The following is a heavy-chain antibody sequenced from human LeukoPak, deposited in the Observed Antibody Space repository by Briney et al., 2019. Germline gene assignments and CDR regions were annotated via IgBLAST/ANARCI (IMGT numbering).Heavy chain of an antibody. CDR2: IYTSGST. J-gene: IGHJ4*02. V-gene: IGHV4-61*02. CDR3: ARANTYGSGRFH. D-gene: IGHD3-10*01. CDR1: GGSISSGSYY. Sequence: SQTLSLTCTVSGGSISSGSYYWSWIRQPAGKGLEWIGRIYTSGSTNYNPSLKSRVTISVDTSKNQFSLKLSSVTAADTALYYCARANTYGSGRFHWGQETLVTVSS.